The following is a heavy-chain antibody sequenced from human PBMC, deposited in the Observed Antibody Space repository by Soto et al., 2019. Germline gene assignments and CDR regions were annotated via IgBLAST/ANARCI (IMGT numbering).Heavy chain of an antibody. D-gene: IGHD3-22*01. CDR1: GGSISSYY. J-gene: IGHJ3*02. Sequence: SETLSLTCTVSGGSISSYYWSWIRQPPGKGLEWIGYIYYSGSTNYNPSLKSRVTISVDTSKNQFSLKLSSVTAADTAVYCGAREYYYDISGYYRDAFDIWGQGTMVTVSS. CDR3: AREYYYDISGYYRDAFDI. CDR2: IYYSGST. V-gene: IGHV4-59*01.